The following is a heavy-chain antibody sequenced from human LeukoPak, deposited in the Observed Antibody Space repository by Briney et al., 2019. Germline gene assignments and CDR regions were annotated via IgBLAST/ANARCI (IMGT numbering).Heavy chain of an antibody. CDR2: IYYSGRT. CDR1: GGSINSGSHF. V-gene: IGHV4-39*07. CDR3: AREGLGSGSDP. J-gene: IGHJ5*02. Sequence: SETLSLTCAVSGGSINSGSHFWGWIRQPPGKGLDWIGTIYYSGRTFYSPFLQSRVTISVDMSKNQLSLNLRSVTAADTAVYYCAREGLGSGSDPWGQGTLVTVSS. D-gene: IGHD3-10*01.